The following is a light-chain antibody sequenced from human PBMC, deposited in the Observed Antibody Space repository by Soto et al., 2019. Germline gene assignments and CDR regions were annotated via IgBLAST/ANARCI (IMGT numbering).Light chain of an antibody. J-gene: IGKJ4*01. CDR2: AAS. CDR3: QQVESYPST. CDR1: QGISSF. V-gene: IGKV1-9*01. Sequence: IQLTQTPSSLPASVGDRVTITCRASQGISSFLAWYQQKPGKAPKLLIYAASSLQSGVPSRFSGSGFGTDFTLTITSLQPEDFATYYCQQVESYPSTFGGGTKGDIK.